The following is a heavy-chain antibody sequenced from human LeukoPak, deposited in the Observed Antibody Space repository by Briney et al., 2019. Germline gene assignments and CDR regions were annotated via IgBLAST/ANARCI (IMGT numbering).Heavy chain of an antibody. CDR2: NIPLFGTA. CDR3: AREGSSTSCYSCYYFDY. CDR1: AGTFSTYA. J-gene: IGHJ4*02. Sequence: VKVSFKASAGTFSTYAITSVPHAPGQRLQWMGGNIPLFGTANYAQKFQGRVTITTDESTSTAYMELSSLRSEDTAVYYCAREGSSTSCYSCYYFDYWGQGTLVTVSS. D-gene: IGHD2-2*02. V-gene: IGHV1-69*05.